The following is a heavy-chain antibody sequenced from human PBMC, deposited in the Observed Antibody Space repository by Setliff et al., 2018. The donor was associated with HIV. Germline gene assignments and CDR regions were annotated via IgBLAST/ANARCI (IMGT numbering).Heavy chain of an antibody. V-gene: IGHV1-69*16. Sequence: SVKVSCKASGGTFNTYTITWVRQAPGQGLEWMGGIIPFTGTTNYARKFQGRVTITTDESRSIVYMEVSSLRSEDTAVYYCARAPRLTMIRGVFDYWGQGTLVTVSS. CDR2: IIPFTGTT. CDR1: GGTFNTYT. CDR3: ARAPRLTMIRGVFDY. J-gene: IGHJ4*02. D-gene: IGHD3-10*01.